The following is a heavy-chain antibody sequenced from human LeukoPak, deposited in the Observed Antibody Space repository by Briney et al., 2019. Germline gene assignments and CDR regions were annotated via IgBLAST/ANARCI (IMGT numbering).Heavy chain of an antibody. CDR2: FDPEDGET. CDR1: GYTLTELS. D-gene: IGHD3-22*01. Sequence: ASVKVSCKVSGYTLTELSMHWVRQAPGKGLEWMGGFDPEDGETIYAQKFQGRVTMTEDTSTDTAYMELSSLRSEDTAVYYCARALYYYDSSGYFFDYWGQGTLVTVSS. CDR3: ARALYYYDSSGYFFDY. V-gene: IGHV1-24*01. J-gene: IGHJ4*02.